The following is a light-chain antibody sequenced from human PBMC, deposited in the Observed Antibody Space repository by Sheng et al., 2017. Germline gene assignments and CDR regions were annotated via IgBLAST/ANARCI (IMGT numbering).Light chain of an antibody. V-gene: IGKV3-20*01. CDR1: QSVSSTY. Sequence: EIVLTQSPGTLSLSPGDRATLSCRASQSVSSTYLAWYQQKPGQAPRLLIYGTSSRATDIPDRFSGSGSGTDFTLTITRLEPEDFAVYYCQQYGSPWTFGQGTEGG. J-gene: IGKJ1*01. CDR2: GTS. CDR3: QQYGSPWT.